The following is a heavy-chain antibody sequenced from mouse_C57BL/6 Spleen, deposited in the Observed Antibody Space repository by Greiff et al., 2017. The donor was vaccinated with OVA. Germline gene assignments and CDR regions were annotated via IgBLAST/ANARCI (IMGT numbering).Heavy chain of an antibody. Sequence: VQLQQPGAELVKPGASVKLSCKASGYTFTSYWMQWVKQRPGQGLEWIGEIDPSDSYTNYNQKFKGKATLTVDTSSSTAYMQLSSLTSEDSAVYYCARRDSSGYPFDYWGQGTTLTVSS. V-gene: IGHV1-50*01. J-gene: IGHJ2*01. D-gene: IGHD3-2*02. CDR2: IDPSDSYT. CDR3: ARRDSSGYPFDY. CDR1: GYTFTSYW.